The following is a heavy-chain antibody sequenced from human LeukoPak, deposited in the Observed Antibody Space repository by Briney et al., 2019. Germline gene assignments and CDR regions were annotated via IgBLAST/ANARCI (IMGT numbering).Heavy chain of an antibody. J-gene: IGHJ4*02. D-gene: IGHD5-18*01. V-gene: IGHV4-61*01. CDR3: AKEAMYSYGNNFDY. Sequence: SETLSLTCTVSGGSVSSGSYYWSWIRQPPGKGLEWIGYIYYSGSTNYNPSLKSRVTISVDTSKNQFSLKLSSVTAADTAVYHCAKEAMYSYGNNFDYWGQGTLVTVSS. CDR1: GGSVSSGSYY. CDR2: IYYSGST.